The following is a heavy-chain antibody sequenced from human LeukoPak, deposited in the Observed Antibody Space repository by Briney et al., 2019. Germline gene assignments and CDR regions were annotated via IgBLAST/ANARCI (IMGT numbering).Heavy chain of an antibody. CDR2: ISAYNGNT. CDR3: ARLQWLKYYFDY. CDR1: GYTFTSYG. J-gene: IGHJ4*02. V-gene: IGHV1-18*01. Sequence: ASVKVSCKASGYTFTSYGISWVRQAPGQGLEWMGWISAYNGNTNYAQKLQGRVTMTTDTSTSTAYMELRSLRSEDTAVYYCARLQWLKYYFDYWGQGTLVTVSS. D-gene: IGHD6-19*01.